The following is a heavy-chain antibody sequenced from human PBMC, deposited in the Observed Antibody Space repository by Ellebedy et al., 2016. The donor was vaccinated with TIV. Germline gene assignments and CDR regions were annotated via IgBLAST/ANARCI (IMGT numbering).Heavy chain of an antibody. D-gene: IGHD5-24*01. V-gene: IGHV3-74*01. J-gene: IGHJ4*02. CDR2: INSDGSST. CDR1: GFTFSSYS. CDR3: ARDGGDGLYYFDY. Sequence: PGGSLRLSCAASGFTFSSYSMNWVRQAPGKGLVWVSRINSDGSSTSYADSVKGRFTISRDNAKNTLYLQMNSLRAEDTAVYYCARDGGDGLYYFDYWGQGTLVTVSS.